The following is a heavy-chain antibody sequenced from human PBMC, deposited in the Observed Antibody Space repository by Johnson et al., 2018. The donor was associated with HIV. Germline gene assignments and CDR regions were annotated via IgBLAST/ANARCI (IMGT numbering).Heavy chain of an antibody. CDR3: ARDGDEGAFDI. V-gene: IGHV3-33*08. CDR1: GFTFSSYG. D-gene: IGHD3-10*01. Sequence: QVQVVESGGGLVQPGGSLRLSCAASGFTFSSYGMHWVRQAPGKGLEWVAVIWYDGSNKYYADSVKGRFTISRDNSKNSLYLQLNSLRAEDTAVYYCARDGDEGAFDIWGQGTMVTVSS. J-gene: IGHJ3*02. CDR2: IWYDGSNK.